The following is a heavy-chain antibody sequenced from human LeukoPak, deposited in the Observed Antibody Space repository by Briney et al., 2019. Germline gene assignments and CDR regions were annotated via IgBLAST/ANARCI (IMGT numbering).Heavy chain of an antibody. Sequence: GGSLRLSCAASGFTFSSYSMNWVRQAPGKGLEWVSSISSSSSYIYYADSVKGRFTISRDNAKNSLYLQMNSLRAEDTAVYYCARVLTAAAGLTFDYWGQGTLVTVSS. J-gene: IGHJ4*02. CDR2: ISSSSSYI. CDR3: ARVLTAAAGLTFDY. V-gene: IGHV3-21*01. CDR1: GFTFSSYS. D-gene: IGHD6-13*01.